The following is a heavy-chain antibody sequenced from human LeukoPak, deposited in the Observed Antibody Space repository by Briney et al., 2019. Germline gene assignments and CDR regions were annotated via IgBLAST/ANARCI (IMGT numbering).Heavy chain of an antibody. CDR1: GFTFSSYA. CDR2: ISNDGSNK. Sequence: GRSLRLSCAASGFTFSSYAKHWVRQAPGKGLEWVAVISNDGSNKNYADSVKGRFTISRDNSKTTLYLQMNSLRAEDTAVYYCAREHCSSTSCVFDYWGQGTLVTVSS. J-gene: IGHJ4*02. D-gene: IGHD2-2*01. CDR3: AREHCSSTSCVFDY. V-gene: IGHV3-30-3*01.